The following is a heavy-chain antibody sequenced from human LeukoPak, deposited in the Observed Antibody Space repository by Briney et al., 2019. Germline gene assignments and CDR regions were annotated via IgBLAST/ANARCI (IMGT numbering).Heavy chain of an antibody. CDR2: ISSSSSYI. J-gene: IGHJ4*02. V-gene: IGHV3-21*01. D-gene: IGHD3-3*01. Sequence: NPGGSLRLSCAASGFTFSSYSMNWVRQAPGKGLEWVSSISSSSSYIYYADSVKGRFTISRDNAKNSLYLQMNSLRAEDTAVYYCARENLRFLEWLSLPYYFDYWGQGTLVTVSS. CDR3: ARENLRFLEWLSLPYYFDY. CDR1: GFTFSSYS.